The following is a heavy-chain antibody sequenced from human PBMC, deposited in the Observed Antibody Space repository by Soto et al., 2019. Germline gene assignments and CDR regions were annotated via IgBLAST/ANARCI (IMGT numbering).Heavy chain of an antibody. J-gene: IGHJ4*02. V-gene: IGHV3-53*01. CDR1: GLIFSINY. D-gene: IGHD1-26*01. CDR2: IYANGNT. Sequence: PXVSLRLSCAASGLIFSINYMSGVRQAPGRGLEWVSVIYANGNTYYADSVNGRFTLSRDNFKNRLYLQMNSLRADDTAVYYCASQGISGNYWEDFDYWGRGTLVT. CDR3: ASQGISGNYWEDFDY.